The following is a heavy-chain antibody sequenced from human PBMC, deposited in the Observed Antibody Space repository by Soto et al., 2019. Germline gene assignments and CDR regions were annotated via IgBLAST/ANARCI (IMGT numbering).Heavy chain of an antibody. CDR1: GFTFSSYG. D-gene: IGHD3-10*01. J-gene: IGHJ4*02. CDR2: ISYDGSNK. V-gene: IGHV3-30*18. Sequence: GGSLRLSCAASGFTFSSYGMHWVRQAPGKGLEWVAVISYDGSNKYYADSVKGRFTISRDNSKNTLYLQMNSLRAEDTAVYYCAKQLLSFGESAPIDYWGQGTLVTVSS. CDR3: AKQLLSFGESAPIDY.